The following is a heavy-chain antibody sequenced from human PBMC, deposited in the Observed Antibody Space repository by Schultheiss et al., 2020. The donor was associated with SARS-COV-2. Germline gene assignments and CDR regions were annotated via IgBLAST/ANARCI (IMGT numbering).Heavy chain of an antibody. Sequence: GESLKISCAASGFAFSTYSMNWVRQAPGKGLEWVSTITSSSRSIYFADSVKGRFTISRDNAKNSVYLQMNSLRVEDTAVYYCARDITTAPGYWGQGTLVTVSS. CDR1: GFAFSTYS. V-gene: IGHV3-21*01. CDR2: ITSSSRSI. CDR3: ARDITTAPGY. D-gene: IGHD1-14*01. J-gene: IGHJ4*02.